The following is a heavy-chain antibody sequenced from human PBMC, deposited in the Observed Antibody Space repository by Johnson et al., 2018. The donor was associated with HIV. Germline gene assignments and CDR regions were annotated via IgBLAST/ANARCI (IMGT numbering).Heavy chain of an antibody. V-gene: IGHV3-33*01. CDR1: GFTFSSYG. Sequence: QVQLVESGGGVVQPGRSLRLSCAASGFTFSSYGMHWVRQAPGKGLEWVAVIWYDGSNKYYADSVKGRFTISRDNSKNTLYLQMNSLRAEDTAVYYCARDTITMVQGVSMGGAFDVWGQGTMVTVSS. CDR3: ARDTITMVQGVSMGGAFDV. J-gene: IGHJ3*01. CDR2: IWYDGSNK. D-gene: IGHD3-10*01.